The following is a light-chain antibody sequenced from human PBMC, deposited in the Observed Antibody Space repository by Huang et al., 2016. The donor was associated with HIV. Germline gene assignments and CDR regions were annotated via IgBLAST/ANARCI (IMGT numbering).Light chain of an antibody. V-gene: IGKV1-NL1*01. CDR2: AAS. CDR1: QGISNA. J-gene: IGKJ1*01. Sequence: DIQMTQSPSSLPASVGDRVTITCRASQGISNALAWYQQKPGKAPKLLLYAASKLESGVPSRFSGSASGTDYTLTISSLQPEDFATYYCQQYWSTPPATFGQGTKVEFK. CDR3: QQYWSTPPAT.